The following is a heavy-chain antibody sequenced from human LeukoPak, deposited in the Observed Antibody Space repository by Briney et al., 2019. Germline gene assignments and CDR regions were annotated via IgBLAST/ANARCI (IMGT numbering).Heavy chain of an antibody. J-gene: IGHJ4*02. CDR1: GGTVSSYA. CDR2: IMPIFGTA. V-gene: IGHV1-69*05. D-gene: IGHD5-24*01. Sequence: GASVEVSCKAAGGTVSSYAIRRVGQAPGQGGEWMGGIMPIFGTANYAQKFQGRVTIPTHESTRTAYMELSSLRSEDTAVSYCARNGHNYFLPVEGYPYYFDSWGQGPLVTVCS. CDR3: ARNGHNYFLPVEGYPYYFDS.